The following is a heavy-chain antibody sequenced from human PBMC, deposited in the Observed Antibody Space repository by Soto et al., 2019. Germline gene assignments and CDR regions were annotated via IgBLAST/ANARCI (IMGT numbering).Heavy chain of an antibody. V-gene: IGHV3-23*01. D-gene: IGHD2-21*01. CDR3: AKVRVGIDVDFDY. CDR2: IRDSDSGGTT. J-gene: IGHJ4*02. Sequence: EVQLLESGGGLVQPGGSLRLSCAASGFTFSSCAMSWVRQAPAKGLEWVSAIRDSDSGGTTYYADSVKGRFTISRDDSKNTLYVQMSSLRAEDTAMYYCAKVRVGIDVDFDYWGQGALVTVSS. CDR1: GFTFSSCA.